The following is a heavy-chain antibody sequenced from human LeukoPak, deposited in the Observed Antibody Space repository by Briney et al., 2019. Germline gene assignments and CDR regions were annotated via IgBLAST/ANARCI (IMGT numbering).Heavy chain of an antibody. V-gene: IGHV1-18*01. Sequence: GASVKVSRKASGYTFTSYGISWVRQAPGQGLEWMGWISADNGNTHYAQIVQGRVTMTTDTSTSTAYMELRSLRSDDAAVYYCARDLRITMVRGTPGDYWGQGTLVTVSS. J-gene: IGHJ4*02. CDR2: ISADNGNT. D-gene: IGHD3-10*01. CDR3: ARDLRITMVRGTPGDY. CDR1: GYTFTSYG.